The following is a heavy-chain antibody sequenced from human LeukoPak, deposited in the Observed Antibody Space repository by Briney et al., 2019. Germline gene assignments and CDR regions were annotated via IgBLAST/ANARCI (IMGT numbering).Heavy chain of an antibody. J-gene: IGHJ4*02. Sequence: SQTLSLTCALSGDTVSSNIAAWDWIRQSGSRGLEWLGRTYYRAKYYNDYAGSVKIRITINPDTSKNQFSLQLNSVTPDDTAVYYCGREMGHYDCWGQGTLVTVSA. D-gene: IGHD1-26*01. CDR2: TYYRAKYYN. CDR3: GREMGHYDC. V-gene: IGHV6-1*01. CDR1: GDTVSSNIAA.